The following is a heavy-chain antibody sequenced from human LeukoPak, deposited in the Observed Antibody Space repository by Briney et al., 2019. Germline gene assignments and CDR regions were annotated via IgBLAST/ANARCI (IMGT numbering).Heavy chain of an antibody. CDR1: GYTFTGYY. CDR3: ARDLYGSSSWPNFDY. D-gene: IGHD6-13*01. J-gene: IGHJ4*02. V-gene: IGHV1-2*02. Sequence: ASVKVSCKASGYTFTGYYMHWVRQAPGQGLEWMGWINPNSGGINYAQKFQGRVTMTRDTSISTAYMEMSRLRSDDTAVYYCARDLYGSSSWPNFDYWGQGTLVTVSS. CDR2: INPNSGGI.